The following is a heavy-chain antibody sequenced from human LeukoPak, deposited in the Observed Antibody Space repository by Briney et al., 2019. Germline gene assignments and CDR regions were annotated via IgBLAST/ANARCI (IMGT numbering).Heavy chain of an antibody. D-gene: IGHD2-15*01. CDR1: GFTFSSYG. J-gene: IGHJ3*02. CDR3: ARDCTGGTCYGAFDI. CDR2: ISYDGSNK. Sequence: GRSLRLSCAASGFTFSSYGMHWVRQAPGKGLEWVTLISYDGSNKYYADSVKGRFTISRDNSKNTLYLQMNSLRAGDTAVYYCARDCTGGTCYGAFDIWGQGTMVTVSS. V-gene: IGHV3-30*03.